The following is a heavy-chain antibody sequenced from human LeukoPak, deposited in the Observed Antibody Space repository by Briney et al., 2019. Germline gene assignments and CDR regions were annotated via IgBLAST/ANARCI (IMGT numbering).Heavy chain of an antibody. Sequence: GGSVSLSCAASGFTFDDYGMSWARQAPGKGLEWVSGINWDGGSTVYADSVKGRFTIARDNAKKFLYVQMNSVRAEDTALYYCARTVSSAGWSDDAFDIWGQGTMVTVSS. D-gene: IGHD6-19*01. J-gene: IGHJ3*02. V-gene: IGHV3-20*04. CDR3: ARTVSSAGWSDDAFDI. CDR1: GFTFDDYG. CDR2: INWDGGST.